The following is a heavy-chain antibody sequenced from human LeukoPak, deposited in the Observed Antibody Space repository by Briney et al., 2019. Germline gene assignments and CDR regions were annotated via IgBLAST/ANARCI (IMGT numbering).Heavy chain of an antibody. CDR2: IWSDGSNK. V-gene: IGHV3-33*01. J-gene: IGHJ6*02. CDR1: GFTFSTYG. CDR3: ARAHQLTCSGGPCYTDDDYSYGLDV. D-gene: IGHD2-15*01. Sequence: GRSLRLSCAASGFTFSTYGMHWVRQAPGKGLEWVAVIWSDGSNKYYVDSVKGRFTISRDNSKNTLSLQMNSLRVEDTAVYYCARAHQLTCSGGPCYTDDDYSYGLDVWGQGTTVSVSS.